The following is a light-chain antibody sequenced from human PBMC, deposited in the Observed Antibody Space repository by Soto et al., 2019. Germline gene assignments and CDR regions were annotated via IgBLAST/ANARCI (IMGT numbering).Light chain of an antibody. J-gene: IGKJ1*01. V-gene: IGKV3-20*01. CDR1: QSVSSSY. CDR3: TQYGSSRRT. Sequence: EIVLTQSPGTLSLSPGERATLSCRASQSVSSSYLAWYQQKPGQAPRLLIYGASSRASGIPGRFSGSGSGTDFTPNISRLKTHHWAVYDCTQYGSSRRTFGHGT. CDR2: GAS.